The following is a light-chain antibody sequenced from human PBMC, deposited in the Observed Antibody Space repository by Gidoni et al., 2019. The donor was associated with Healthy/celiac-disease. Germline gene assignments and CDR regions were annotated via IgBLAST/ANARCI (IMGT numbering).Light chain of an antibody. CDR2: AAS. CDR3: QKYNSAPPT. V-gene: IGKV1-27*01. CDR1: QGIRNY. Sequence: DIQMTQSPSSLSASVGDRVTITCRASQGIRNYLAWYQQKPGEVPKLLIYAASTLQSGVPSRFSGRGSGTDFTLTISSLQPEDVATYYCQKYNSAPPTFGQGTKVEIK. J-gene: IGKJ1*01.